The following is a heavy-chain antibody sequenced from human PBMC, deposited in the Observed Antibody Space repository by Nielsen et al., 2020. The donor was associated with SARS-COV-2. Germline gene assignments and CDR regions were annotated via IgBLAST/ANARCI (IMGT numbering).Heavy chain of an antibody. D-gene: IGHD6-19*01. CDR2: ISGTTTYI. Sequence: GGSLRLSCAASGFTFSGYDMNWVRQAPGQGLEWVASISGTTTYIYYADSLKGRFTISGDNVNNLLFLQMNSLRAEDTAVYYCARVAGTPPVSYSYFDLWGRGTLVTVSS. CDR1: GFTFSGYD. CDR3: ARVAGTPPVSYSYFDL. V-gene: IGHV3-21*04. J-gene: IGHJ2*01.